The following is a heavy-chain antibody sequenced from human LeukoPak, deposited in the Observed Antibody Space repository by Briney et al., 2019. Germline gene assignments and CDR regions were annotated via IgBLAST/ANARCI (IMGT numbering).Heavy chain of an antibody. V-gene: IGHV3-7*01. J-gene: IGHJ4*02. Sequence: PGGSLTLSGAACGVSFSNCWRSWLRQGQGEGLEWLANINLDGSETHFVDSVKGRFTISRDNAKNSLSLQMSGLRVEDTAVYYCARGYSDWLRWGQGTQVTVSS. CDR2: INLDGSET. CDR1: GVSFSNCW. D-gene: IGHD4-11*01. CDR3: ARGYSDWLR.